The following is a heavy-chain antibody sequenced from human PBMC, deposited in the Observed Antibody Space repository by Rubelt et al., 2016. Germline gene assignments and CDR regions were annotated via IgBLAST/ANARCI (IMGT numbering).Heavy chain of an antibody. Sequence: QLQLQESGPGLVKPSETLSLTCTVSGGSISSSSYYWGWIRQPPGKGLEWIGEITHGGDTDYNPSFKSRVTISVDTSKNQFSLKLTSVTATDTSLYYCARGDHLGPGDFWGQGIRVTVSS. CDR2: ITHGGDT. V-gene: IGHV4-39*07. J-gene: IGHJ4*02. CDR1: GGSISSSSYY. CDR3: ARGDHLGPGDF.